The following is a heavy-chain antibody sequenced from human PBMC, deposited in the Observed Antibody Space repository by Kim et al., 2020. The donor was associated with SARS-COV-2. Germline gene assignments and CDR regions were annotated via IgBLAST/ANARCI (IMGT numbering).Heavy chain of an antibody. CDR3: ARAPPYLYSGYDLKYGMDV. V-gene: IGHV4-34*01. D-gene: IGHD5-12*01. CDR1: GGSFSGYY. J-gene: IGHJ6*02. CDR2: INHSGST. Sequence: SETLSLTCAVYGGSFSGYYWSWIRQPPGKGLEWIGEINHSGSTNYNPSLKSRVTISVDTSKNQFSLKLSSVTAADTAVYYCARAPPYLYSGYDLKYGMDVWGQGTTVTVSS.